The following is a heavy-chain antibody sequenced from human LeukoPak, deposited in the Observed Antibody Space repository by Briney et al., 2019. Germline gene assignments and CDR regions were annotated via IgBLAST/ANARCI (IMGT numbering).Heavy chain of an antibody. D-gene: IGHD3/OR15-3a*01. CDR1: VGPFDNYA. CDR2: IIPSLNRA. CDR3: ACRTDRVEDAFDV. J-gene: IGHJ3*01. Sequence: ASVKVSCKSSVGPFDNYAINWVRQAPGQGLEWMGRIIPSLNRANYAQIRVTITADKSTATAYMELSGLRYEDTAVYYCACRTDRVEDAFDVWGQGTMVTVSS. V-gene: IGHV1-69*04.